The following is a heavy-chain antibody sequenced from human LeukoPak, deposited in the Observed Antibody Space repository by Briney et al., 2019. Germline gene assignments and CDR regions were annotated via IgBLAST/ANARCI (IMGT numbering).Heavy chain of an antibody. Sequence: GGSLSLSCAASGCTFSSYTMHWVRQAPGKGLEYVSAISRNGGSTYYAAPVKGRFTISRDNSKNTLFLQMSSLRADDTAVYYCVKEPASGTTVSYCGQGTLVTVSS. V-gene: IGHV3-64D*09. D-gene: IGHD4-11*01. CDR3: VKEPASGTTVSY. CDR2: ISRNGGST. CDR1: GCTFSSYT. J-gene: IGHJ4*02.